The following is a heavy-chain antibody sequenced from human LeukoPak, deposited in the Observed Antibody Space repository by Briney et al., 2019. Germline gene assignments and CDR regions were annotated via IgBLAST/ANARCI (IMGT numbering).Heavy chain of an antibody. CDR2: ISSRSSYI. D-gene: IGHD2-15*01. Sequence: GGSLRLSCAASGFTFSTYTMNWVRQAPGKGLEWVSSISSRSSYIYYADSVKGRFTISRDNAKNSLYLQMNSLRAEDTAVYYCARDREEYCSGGSCQAFDIWGQGTMVTVSS. CDR1: GFTFSTYT. CDR3: ARDREEYCSGGSCQAFDI. V-gene: IGHV3-21*01. J-gene: IGHJ3*02.